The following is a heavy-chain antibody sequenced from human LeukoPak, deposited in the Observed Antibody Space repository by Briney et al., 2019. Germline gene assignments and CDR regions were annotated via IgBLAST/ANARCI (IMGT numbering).Heavy chain of an antibody. Sequence: SVKVSCKASGGTFSSYAISWVRQAPGQGLEWMGGIIPIFGTANYAQEFQDRVTITADKSTSTAYMELSSLRSEDTAVYYCARDCTNGVCPLDYWGQGTLVTVSS. D-gene: IGHD2-8*01. CDR2: IIPIFGTA. J-gene: IGHJ4*02. V-gene: IGHV1-69*06. CDR3: ARDCTNGVCPLDY. CDR1: GGTFSSYA.